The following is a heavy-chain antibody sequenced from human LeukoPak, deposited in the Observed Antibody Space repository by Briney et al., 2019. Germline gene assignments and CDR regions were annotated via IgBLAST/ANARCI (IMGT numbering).Heavy chain of an antibody. Sequence: PSETLSLTCTVSGGSISSSSYYWGWIRQPPGKGLEWIGSIYYSGSTYYNPSLKSRVTISVDTSKNQFSLKLSPVTAADTAVYYCARVRPDDSSGYYDAFDIWGQGTMVTVSS. J-gene: IGHJ3*02. CDR3: ARVRPDDSSGYYDAFDI. CDR1: GGSISSSSYY. CDR2: IYYSGST. D-gene: IGHD3-22*01. V-gene: IGHV4-39*07.